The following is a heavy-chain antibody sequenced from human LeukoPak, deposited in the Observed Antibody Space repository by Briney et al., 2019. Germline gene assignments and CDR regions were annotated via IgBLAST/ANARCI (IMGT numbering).Heavy chain of an antibody. CDR3: AKGRQTNSGSYDY. Sequence: GGSLRLSCAASGFTFSSYSMNWVRQAPGKGLEWVSSISSSSSYIYYADSVKGRFTISRDNAKNSLYLQMNSLRAEDTAVYYCAKGRQTNSGSYDYWGQGTLVTVSS. D-gene: IGHD1-26*01. J-gene: IGHJ4*02. V-gene: IGHV3-21*01. CDR2: ISSSSSYI. CDR1: GFTFSSYS.